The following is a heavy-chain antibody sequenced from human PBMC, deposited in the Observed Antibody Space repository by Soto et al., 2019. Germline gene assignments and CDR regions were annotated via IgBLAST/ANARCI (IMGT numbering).Heavy chain of an antibody. D-gene: IGHD3-16*01. J-gene: IGHJ4*02. CDR1: GGSISSGGYS. Sequence: SETLSLTCAVSGGSISSGGYSWSWIRQPPGKGLEWIGYIYHSRSTYYNPSLKSRVTISVDRSKNQFSLKLSSVTAADTAVYYCAREVGDGYNSRFAYWGQGTLVTVSS. CDR2: IYHSRST. V-gene: IGHV4-30-2*01. CDR3: AREVGDGYNSRFAY.